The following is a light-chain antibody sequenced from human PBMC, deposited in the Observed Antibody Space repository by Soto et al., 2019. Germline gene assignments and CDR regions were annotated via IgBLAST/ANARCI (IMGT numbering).Light chain of an antibody. CDR3: QQYCCSPLT. Sequence: EIVLTQSPGTLSLSAGGGATLSCRASQSVSNNYIAWYQQKPGQAPRLLIHGASSSATGIPDRFSGSGSGTDFTLTIRKLEPEAFAVYYCQQYCCSPLTFGGGTKVEI. CDR2: GAS. J-gene: IGKJ4*01. CDR1: QSVSNNY. V-gene: IGKV3-20*01.